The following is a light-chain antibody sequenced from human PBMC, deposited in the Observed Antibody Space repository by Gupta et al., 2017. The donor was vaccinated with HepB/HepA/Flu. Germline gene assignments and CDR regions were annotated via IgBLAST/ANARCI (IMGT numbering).Light chain of an antibody. Sequence: QSALTQPASVSGSPGQSITISCTGTSSDVGGYNYVSWYQQHPGKAPKLMIYDVSNRPSGFSNRFSGSKSGNTASLTISGLQAEDEADYYCSSYTSSSTLDNYVFGTGPKVTVL. CDR3: SSYTSSSTLDNYV. V-gene: IGLV2-14*03. J-gene: IGLJ1*01. CDR1: SSDVGGYNY. CDR2: DVS.